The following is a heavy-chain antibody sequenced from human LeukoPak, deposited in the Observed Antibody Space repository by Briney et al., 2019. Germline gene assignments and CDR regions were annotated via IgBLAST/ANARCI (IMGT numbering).Heavy chain of an antibody. J-gene: IGHJ5*02. CDR2: INHSGST. Sequence: PSETLSLTCAVYGGSFSGYYWSWIRQPPGKGLEWIGEINHSGSTNYNPSLKSRVTISVDTSKNQSSLKLSSVTAADTAVYYCARVGDIVVVPAYNWFDPWGQGTLVTVSS. V-gene: IGHV4-34*01. CDR3: ARVGDIVVVPAYNWFDP. CDR1: GGSFSGYY. D-gene: IGHD2-2*01.